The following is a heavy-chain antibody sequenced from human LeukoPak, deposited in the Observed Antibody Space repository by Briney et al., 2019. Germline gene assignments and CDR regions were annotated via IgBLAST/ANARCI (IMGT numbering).Heavy chain of an antibody. D-gene: IGHD6-25*01. J-gene: IGHJ4*02. V-gene: IGHV3-66*01. Sequence: GGSLRLSCAASGFTVSSNYMSWVRQAPGKGLEWVSVIYSGGSTYYADSVKGRFTISRDDSKNTLYLQMNSLKTEDTAVYYCTSHRLLKFDYWGQGTLVTVSS. CDR1: GFTVSSNY. CDR3: TSHRLLKFDY. CDR2: IYSGGST.